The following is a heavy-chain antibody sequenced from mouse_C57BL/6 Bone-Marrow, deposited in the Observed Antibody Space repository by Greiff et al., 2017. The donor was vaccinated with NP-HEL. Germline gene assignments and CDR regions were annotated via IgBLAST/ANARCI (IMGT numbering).Heavy chain of an antibody. V-gene: IGHV14-4*01. J-gene: IGHJ1*03. CDR2: IDPENGDT. Sequence: EVQLQQSGAELVRPGASVKLSCTASGFNIKDDYMHWVKQRPEQGLEWIGWIDPENGDTEYASKFQGKATITADTSSNTAYLQLSSLTSEDTAVYYCTTVSYCGSSYWYFDVWGTGTTVTVSS. CDR1: GFNIKDDY. CDR3: TTVSYCGSSYWYFDV. D-gene: IGHD1-1*01.